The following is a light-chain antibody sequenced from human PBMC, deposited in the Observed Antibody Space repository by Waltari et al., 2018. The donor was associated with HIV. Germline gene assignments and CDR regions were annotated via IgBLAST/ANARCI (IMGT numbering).Light chain of an antibody. J-gene: IGLJ2*01. Sequence: QSVLTQPPSLSGAPGQRVTISCTGRTSNIGAPFDVHWYQQFPGKAPKLLIHGNTLRPSGVPDRFSASTSGSSASLAITGLHLEDEATYYCQSYDSSLSSWIFGGGTKLTVL. CDR1: TSNIGAPFD. V-gene: IGLV1-40*01. CDR3: QSYDSSLSSWI. CDR2: GNT.